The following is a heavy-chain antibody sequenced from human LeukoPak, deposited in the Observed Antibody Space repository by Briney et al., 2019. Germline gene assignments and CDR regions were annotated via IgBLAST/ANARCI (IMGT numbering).Heavy chain of an antibody. V-gene: IGHV5-51*01. D-gene: IGHD1-26*01. J-gene: IGHJ5*02. Sequence: GESLKISCKGSGYRFTDYWIGWVRQMPGKGLEWMGIIYPGDYDTRYSTSFQGQVTISADKSISTAYLQWSSLKASDTAMYYCARHVYSGSYPSPTYFDPWGQGTLVTVSS. CDR2: IYPGDYDT. CDR1: GYRFTDYW. CDR3: ARHVYSGSYPSPTYFDP.